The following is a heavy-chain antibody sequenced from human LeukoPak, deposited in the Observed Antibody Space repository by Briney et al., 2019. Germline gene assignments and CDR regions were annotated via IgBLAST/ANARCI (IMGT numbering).Heavy chain of an antibody. CDR1: GYTFTNYY. V-gene: IGHV1-46*01. CDR2: IHPNDGDT. CDR3: ATYTQSGAQGVSDY. Sequence: ASVKVSCKASGYTFTNYYMHWVRQASGQGLEWMGLIHPNDGDTKYTQEFQDRVTMTRDTSTSTVYMELSSLRSEDTAVYYCATYTQSGAQGVSDYWGQGTLVTVSS. J-gene: IGHJ4*02. D-gene: IGHD3-10*01.